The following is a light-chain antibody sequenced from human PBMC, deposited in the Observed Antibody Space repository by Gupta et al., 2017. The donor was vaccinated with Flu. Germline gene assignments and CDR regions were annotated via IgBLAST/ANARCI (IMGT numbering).Light chain of an antibody. J-gene: IGKJ1*01. CDR2: DVS. CDR1: KNSSNY. V-gene: IGKV1-39*02. Sequence: APHLSPAVVDRVTSKGRSSKNSSNYVNWYQQRPGQAPKLRGYDVSSWESGVPSRFSGSGSGTDFTLKIRSLEAEDFAVYDCTKSNSRPGTFGKGTK. CDR3: TKSNSRPGT.